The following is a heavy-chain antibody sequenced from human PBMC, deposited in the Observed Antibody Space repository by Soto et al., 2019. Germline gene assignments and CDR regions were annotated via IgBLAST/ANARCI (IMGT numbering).Heavy chain of an antibody. D-gene: IGHD3-3*01. J-gene: IGHJ4*02. V-gene: IGHV2-26*01. CDR2: IFSNDEK. CDR3: ARIRRPNYDFWSGPDDY. CDR1: GFSLSNARMG. Sequence: SGPTLVNPTETLTLTCTVSGFSLSNARMGVSWNRQPPGKALEWLAHIFSNDEKSYSTSLKSRLTISKDTSKSQVVLTMTNMDPVDTATYYCARIRRPNYDFWSGPDDYWGQGTLVTVSS.